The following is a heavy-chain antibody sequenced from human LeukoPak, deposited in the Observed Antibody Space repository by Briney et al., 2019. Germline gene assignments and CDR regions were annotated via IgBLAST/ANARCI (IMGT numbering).Heavy chain of an antibody. CDR2: IYYSGST. D-gene: IGHD4-23*01. V-gene: IGHV4-61*01. J-gene: IGHJ4*02. Sequence: SETLSLTCAVSNYPITSDYYWVWIRQPPGKGLEWIGYIYYSGSTNYNPSLKSRVTISVDTSKNQFSLKLSSVTAADTAVYYCARVQAYGGKGYFDYWGQGTLVTVSS. CDR3: ARVQAYGGKGYFDY. CDR1: NYPITSDYY.